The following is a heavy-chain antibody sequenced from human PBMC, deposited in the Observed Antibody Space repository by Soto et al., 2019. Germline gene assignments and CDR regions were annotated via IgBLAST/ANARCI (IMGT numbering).Heavy chain of an antibody. CDR1: GFTFSNYD. Sequence: QVQLVESGGGVVQPGRSLRLSCAASGFTFSNYDMHWVRQAPGEGLEWVAVLSFDGTSKNYADYVKGRFTISRDNSKNTLYLQMNSLRTEDTAVYFCAKDFYTVRVPAAPRPHYFDFWGPGTLVTVSS. V-gene: IGHV3-30*18. CDR2: LSFDGTSK. D-gene: IGHD2-2*01. CDR3: AKDFYTVRVPAAPRPHYFDF. J-gene: IGHJ4*02.